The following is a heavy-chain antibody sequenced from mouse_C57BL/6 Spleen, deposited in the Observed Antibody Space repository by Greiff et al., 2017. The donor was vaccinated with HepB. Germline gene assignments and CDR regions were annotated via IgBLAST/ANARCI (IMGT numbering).Heavy chain of an antibody. CDR1: GFNIKNTY. CDR3: ASWGDYYSNCGTY. V-gene: IGHV14-3*01. Sequence: EVQLQQSVAELVRPGASVKLSCTASGFNIKNTYMHWVKQRPEQGLEWIGRIDPANGNTKYAPKFQGKATITADTSSNTAYLQLSSLTSEDTGIYCFASWGDYYSNCGTYWGRETLVTVSS. CDR2: IDPANGNT. J-gene: IGHJ3*01. D-gene: IGHD2-5*01.